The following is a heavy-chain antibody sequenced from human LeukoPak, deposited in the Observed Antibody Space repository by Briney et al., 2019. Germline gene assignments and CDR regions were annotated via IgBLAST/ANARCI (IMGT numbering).Heavy chain of an antibody. V-gene: IGHV4-59*08. D-gene: IGHD6-19*01. CDR1: GGSISSYY. Sequence: SETPSLTCTVSGGSISSYYWSWIRQPPGKGLEWIGYIYSSGSTNYNPSLSSRVTLSVDTSKNQFSLKLSSVTAADTAVYYCARQGYSSGWYYFDYWGQGTLVAVSS. CDR3: ARQGYSSGWYYFDY. CDR2: IYSSGST. J-gene: IGHJ4*02.